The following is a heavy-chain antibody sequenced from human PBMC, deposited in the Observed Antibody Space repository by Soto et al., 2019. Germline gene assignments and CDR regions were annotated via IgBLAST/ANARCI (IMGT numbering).Heavy chain of an antibody. J-gene: IGHJ4*02. Sequence: SETLSLTCTVSGGSISSYYWSWIRQPPGKGLEWIGYIYYSVRTNYNPSLKSRVTISVDTSKNQFSLKLSSVTAADTAVYYCARGGDYVWGSYRLDYWGQGTMVTVSA. D-gene: IGHD3-16*02. CDR2: IYYSVRT. CDR1: GGSISSYY. V-gene: IGHV4-59*01. CDR3: ARGGDYVWGSYRLDY.